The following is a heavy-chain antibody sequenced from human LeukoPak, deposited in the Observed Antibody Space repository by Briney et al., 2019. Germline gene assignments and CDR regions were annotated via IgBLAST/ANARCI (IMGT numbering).Heavy chain of an antibody. CDR1: GGSMSKNY. D-gene: IGHD4-17*01. CDR2: ISYWEST. Sequence: AETLSLTCSVSGGSMSKNYWGWIRQPPGRGLEWIGYISYWESTSYTPSLKSRVSIFLETPRNQFSLEVSSVIAADTVVYYCARLQSANHDNGYYTGGFYYMDVWGKGTTETVSS. V-gene: IGHV4-59*08. J-gene: IGHJ6*03. CDR3: ARLQSANHDNGYYTGGFYYMDV.